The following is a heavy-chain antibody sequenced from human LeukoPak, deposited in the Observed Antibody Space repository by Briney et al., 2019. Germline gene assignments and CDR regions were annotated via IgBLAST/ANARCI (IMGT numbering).Heavy chain of an antibody. CDR1: GGSISSYY. Sequence: PSETLSLTCTVSGGSISSYYWSWLRQPPGKGLEWIVYIYYSGSTNYNPSLISRATISVHTSKNQFSLKLSSVTAADMAVYYCARHEEGSGSYYFDYWGQGTLVTVSS. D-gene: IGHD6-19*01. J-gene: IGHJ4*01. V-gene: IGHV4-59*08. CDR2: IYYSGST. CDR3: ARHEEGSGSYYFDY.